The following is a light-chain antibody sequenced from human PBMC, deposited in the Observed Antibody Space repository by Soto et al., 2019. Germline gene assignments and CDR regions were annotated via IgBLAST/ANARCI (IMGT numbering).Light chain of an antibody. Sequence: DIQLTQSPSVLSASVGDTVTIPCRASQALSNYLAWYQQKPGKAPDLLIYSASTLQSGVSSRFSGSGSETEFSLTIRALQPEDFATYYCQQLSRYPLTFGGGTKVDIK. CDR3: QQLSRYPLT. CDR1: QALSNY. CDR2: SAS. J-gene: IGKJ4*01. V-gene: IGKV1-9*01.